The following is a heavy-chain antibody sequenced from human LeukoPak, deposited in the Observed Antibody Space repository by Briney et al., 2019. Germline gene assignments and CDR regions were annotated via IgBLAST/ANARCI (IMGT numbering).Heavy chain of an antibody. Sequence: SETLSLTCSASNGSISGYYWSWIRQPPGQTLEWIGYIYSSGSTNYNPSLQSRVTMSVDTSMNQFSLRLSSVTAADTAIYYCARFTYTTRPSDVWGKGTTVTVSS. V-gene: IGHV4-4*09. J-gene: IGHJ6*04. CDR3: ARFTYTTRPSDV. D-gene: IGHD3-16*01. CDR2: IYSSGST. CDR1: NGSISGYY.